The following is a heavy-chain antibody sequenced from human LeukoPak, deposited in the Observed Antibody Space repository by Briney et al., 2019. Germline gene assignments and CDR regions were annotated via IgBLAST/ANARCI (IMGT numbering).Heavy chain of an antibody. Sequence: HAGGSLRLSCAASGFAITDHHMDWVRQAPGKGMEWVGRSQTTKPNSCTTEYAASVKGRFTISRDDSKNTLYLQMNSLRAEDTAVYYCAKLEYQLLGKFDYWGQGTLVTVSS. CDR2: SQTTKPNSCTT. J-gene: IGHJ4*02. CDR3: AKLEYQLLGKFDY. D-gene: IGHD2-2*01. V-gene: IGHV3-72*01. CDR1: GFAITDHH.